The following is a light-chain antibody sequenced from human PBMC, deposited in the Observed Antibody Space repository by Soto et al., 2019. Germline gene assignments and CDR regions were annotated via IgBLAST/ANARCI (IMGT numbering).Light chain of an antibody. CDR2: TAG. V-gene: IGLV1-44*01. J-gene: IGLJ1*01. Sequence: QSVLTQPLSASASPGQRVTISCSGGSSNIGSNTVAWYQHLPGTAPPRLIFTAGQRPSGVPGRFSGSKSGNTASLTISGLQAEDEGDYYCCSYADGSIYFFGTGTKVTVL. CDR1: SSNIGSNT. CDR3: CSYADGSIYF.